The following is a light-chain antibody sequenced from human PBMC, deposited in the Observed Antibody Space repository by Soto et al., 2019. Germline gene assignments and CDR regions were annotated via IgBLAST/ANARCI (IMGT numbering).Light chain of an antibody. V-gene: IGKV1-39*01. CDR2: AAS. CDR3: QQSDSSPWT. CDR1: QSISSY. J-gene: IGKJ1*01. Sequence: EIQISLYPSPLSASVPERVSITSVARQSISSYLNLHQQKPGKAPKLLIDAASSLQSGVPSRFSSSGSGTDFTLTISSLQPEDFATDYCQQSDSSPWTFGQGTKV.